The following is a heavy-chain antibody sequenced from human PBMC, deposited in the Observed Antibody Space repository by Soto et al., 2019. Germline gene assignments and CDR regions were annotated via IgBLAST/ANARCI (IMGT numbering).Heavy chain of an antibody. Sequence: SETLSLTCTVSGGSISSGDYYWSWIRQPPGKGLEWIGYIYYSGSTYYNPSLKSPVSISVDTSKNQFSLKLNSVTAADTAVYYCARVGRGVADYWGQGTLVTVSS. CDR3: ARVGRGVADY. D-gene: IGHD3-10*01. CDR2: IYYSGST. V-gene: IGHV4-30-4*01. CDR1: GGSISSGDYY. J-gene: IGHJ4*02.